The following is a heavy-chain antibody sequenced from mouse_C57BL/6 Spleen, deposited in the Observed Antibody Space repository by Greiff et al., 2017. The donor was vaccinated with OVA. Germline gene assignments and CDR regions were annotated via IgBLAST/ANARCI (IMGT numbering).Heavy chain of an antibody. Sequence: EVKLVESGGGLVKPGGSLKLSCAASGFTFSSYTMSWVRQTPEKRLEWVATISGGGGNTYYPDSVKGRFTISRDNAKNTLYLQMSSLRSEDTALYYCARERLRRRGFDYWGQGTTLTVSS. CDR2: ISGGGGNT. CDR1: GFTFSSYT. CDR3: ARERLRRRGFDY. V-gene: IGHV5-9*01. J-gene: IGHJ2*01. D-gene: IGHD2-4*01.